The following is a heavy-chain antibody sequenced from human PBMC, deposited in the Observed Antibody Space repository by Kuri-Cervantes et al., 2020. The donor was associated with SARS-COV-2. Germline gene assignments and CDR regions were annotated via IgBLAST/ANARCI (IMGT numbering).Heavy chain of an antibody. V-gene: IGHV5-51*01. Sequence: GESLKISCKGSGYSFTSYWIGWVRQMPGKGLEWMGIIYPGDSDTRYSPSFQGQVTISADKSISTAYLQWSSLKASDTAMYYCARPYCTSSTCYDGTFDSWGQGTLVTVSS. CDR2: IYPGDSDT. J-gene: IGHJ4*02. CDR3: ARPYCTSSTCYDGTFDS. D-gene: IGHD2-2*01. CDR1: GYSFTSYW.